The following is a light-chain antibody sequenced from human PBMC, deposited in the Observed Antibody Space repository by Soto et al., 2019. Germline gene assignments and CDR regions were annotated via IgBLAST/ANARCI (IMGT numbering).Light chain of an antibody. Sequence: QSVLTQPPSVSAAPGQKVTISCSGSSSHVGNNYVSWYQQLPETAPKLLIYDNNKRPSGIPDRFSGSKSGTSATLGITGLQTGDEADYYCGAWDSSLSAVVFGGGTKLTVL. CDR1: SSHVGNNY. CDR3: GAWDSSLSAVV. CDR2: DNN. V-gene: IGLV1-51*01. J-gene: IGLJ2*01.